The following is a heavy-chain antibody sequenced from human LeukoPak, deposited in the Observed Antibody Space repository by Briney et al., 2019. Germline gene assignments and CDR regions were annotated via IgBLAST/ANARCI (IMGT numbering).Heavy chain of an antibody. J-gene: IGHJ4*02. D-gene: IGHD6-13*01. V-gene: IGHV4-59*01. CDR1: SGSISNYY. CDR3: ARGGSSSWSTTNFDY. Sequence: SETLSLTCTVSSGSISNYYWSWIRRPPGKGLQWIGYIYFSGSTTYNPSLKSRVTISVDTSKNQFSLRLSSVSAADTAVFYCARGGSSSWSTTNFDYWGQGTLVTVSS. CDR2: IYFSGST.